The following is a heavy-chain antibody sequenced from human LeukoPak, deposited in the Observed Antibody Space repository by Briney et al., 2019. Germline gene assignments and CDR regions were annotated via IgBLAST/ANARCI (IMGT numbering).Heavy chain of an antibody. CDR1: GFTFSNYG. CDR2: IWYDGSNK. CDR3: ARDTEERRYFDY. V-gene: IGHV3-33*01. J-gene: IGHJ4*02. Sequence: TGRSLRLSCAASGFTFSNYGMHWVRQAPGKGLEWVAVIWYDGSNKYYADSVKGRSTISRDNSKNTLYLQVNSLRAEDTAVYYCARDTEERRYFDYWGQGTVVTVSS. D-gene: IGHD1-1*01.